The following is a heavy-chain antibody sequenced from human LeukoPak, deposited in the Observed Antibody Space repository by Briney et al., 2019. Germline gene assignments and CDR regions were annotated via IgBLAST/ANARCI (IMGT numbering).Heavy chain of an antibody. V-gene: IGHV3-30*18. Sequence: GGSLRLSCAASGSTFNKFALHWVRPAPGQGLEWVAVISYDGSDKYYADSVKGRFTISRDNSKNTLYLQMNSLRVEDTAVFYCAQGGSEIYYYYHGMDVWGQGTTVTVSS. CDR2: ISYDGSDK. D-gene: IGHD3-10*01. CDR3: AQGGSEIYYYYHGMDV. J-gene: IGHJ6*02. CDR1: GSTFNKFA.